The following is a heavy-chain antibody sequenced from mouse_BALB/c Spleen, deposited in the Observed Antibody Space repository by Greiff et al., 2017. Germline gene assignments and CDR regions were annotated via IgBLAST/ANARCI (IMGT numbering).Heavy chain of an antibody. V-gene: IGHV8-12*01. D-gene: IGHD2-4*01. CDR3: ARVYYDYDRYAMDY. CDR2: IYWDDDK. J-gene: IGHJ4*01. Sequence: QVTLNESGPGILQPSQTLSLTCSFSGFSLSTSGMGVSWIRQPSGKGLEWLAHIYWDDDKRYNPSLKSRLTISKDTSSNQVFLKITSVDTADTATYYCARVYYDYDRYAMDYWGQGTSVTVSS. CDR1: GFSLSTSGMG.